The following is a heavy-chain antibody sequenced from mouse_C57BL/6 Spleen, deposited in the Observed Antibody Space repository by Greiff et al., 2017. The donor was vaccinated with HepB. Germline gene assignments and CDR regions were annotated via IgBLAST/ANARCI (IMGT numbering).Heavy chain of an antibody. J-gene: IGHJ2*01. CDR3: ARWAYSFDY. D-gene: IGHD3-1*01. Sequence: EVKLVESGGGLVQPGGSLKLSCAASGFTFSDYYMYWVRQTPEKRLEWVAYISNGGGSTYYPDTVKGRFTISRDNAKNTLYLQMSRPKTEDSARYYCARWAYSFDYWGQGTTLTVSS. CDR2: ISNGGGST. V-gene: IGHV5-12*01. CDR1: GFTFSDYY.